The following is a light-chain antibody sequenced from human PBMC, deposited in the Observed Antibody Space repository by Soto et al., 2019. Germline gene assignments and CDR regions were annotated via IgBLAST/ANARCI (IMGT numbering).Light chain of an antibody. CDR2: AAS. V-gene: IGKV1-39*01. CDR3: QQSFNSPRT. J-gene: IGKJ1*01. CDR1: QSIRRS. Sequence: DIQMTQSPSSLSASVGDRVTITCRASQSIRRSLNWYQQKPGKAPMLLIYAASSLQSGVPSRFSGTGSGTDFTLTISSLQPEDFAIYYCQQSFNSPRTFDQGTKVDIK.